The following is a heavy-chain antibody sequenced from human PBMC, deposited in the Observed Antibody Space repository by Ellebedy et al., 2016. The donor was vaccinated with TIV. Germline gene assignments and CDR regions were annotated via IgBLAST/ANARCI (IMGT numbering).Heavy chain of an antibody. J-gene: IGHJ4*02. V-gene: IGHV4-59*01. Sequence: MPSETLSLTCTVSGGSTSSYYWSWIRQPQGKGLEWIGYINYSGNTNYNPSLRSRIPISVDTSRNQFSLKLSSVTAADTAVYYCARMPYKWNDELDHWGQGTLVTVFS. CDR1: GGSTSSYY. CDR2: INYSGNT. D-gene: IGHD1-20*01. CDR3: ARMPYKWNDELDH.